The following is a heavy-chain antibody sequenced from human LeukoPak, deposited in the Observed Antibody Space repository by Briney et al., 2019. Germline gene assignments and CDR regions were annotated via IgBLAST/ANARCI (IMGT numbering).Heavy chain of an antibody. V-gene: IGHV3-21*01. D-gene: IGHD6-19*01. Sequence: GGSLRLSCAASGFTFSSYGMNWVRQAPGKGLEWVSSISSSSSYIYYADSVKGRFTISRDNAKNSLYLQMNSLRAEDTAVYYCARVGEVSSGWYYNYWGQGTLVTVSS. CDR2: ISSSSSYI. CDR1: GFTFSSYG. J-gene: IGHJ4*02. CDR3: ARVGEVSSGWYYNY.